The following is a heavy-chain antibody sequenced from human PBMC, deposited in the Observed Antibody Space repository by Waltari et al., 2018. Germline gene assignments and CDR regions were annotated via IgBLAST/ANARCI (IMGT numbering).Heavy chain of an antibody. CDR2: IYYSGST. Sequence: QVQLQESGPGLVKPSETLSLTCTVSGGSISSYYWSWIRQPPGKGLEWIGYIYYSGSTNYNPALKSRVTISVDTSKNQFSLKRSSVTAADTAVYYCAREMPGVGYSVAFDIWGQGTMVTVSS. CDR3: AREMPGVGYSVAFDI. D-gene: IGHD2-15*01. CDR1: GGSISSYY. V-gene: IGHV4-59*01. J-gene: IGHJ3*02.